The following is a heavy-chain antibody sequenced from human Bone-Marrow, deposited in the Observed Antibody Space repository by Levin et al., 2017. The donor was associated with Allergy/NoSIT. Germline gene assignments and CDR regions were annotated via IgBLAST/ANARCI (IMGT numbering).Heavy chain of an antibody. V-gene: IGHV2-5*02. Sequence: SGPTLVKPTQTLTLTCTFSGFSLSTTAMGVAWIRQPPGKPLEWLGIIYWDDDKRYSPSLKSRLTITKDTSKNQVVLTMTNVDPGDTATYYCAHRRSFRFESLDFWGQGILVTVSS. CDR2: IYWDDDK. CDR1: GFSLSTTAMG. D-gene: IGHD3-9*01. J-gene: IGHJ4*02. CDR3: AHRRSFRFESLDF.